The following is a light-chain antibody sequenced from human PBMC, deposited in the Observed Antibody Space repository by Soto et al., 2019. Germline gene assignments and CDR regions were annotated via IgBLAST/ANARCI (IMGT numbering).Light chain of an antibody. CDR3: QQYGSSPLT. Sequence: EIVLTQSPGTLSLSPGERATLSCRASERVSDNYLAWYQQRSGQAPRLVIYGASSRASAVPDRFSGSGSGADFTLTIRRLEPEDFAVYYCQQYGSSPLTFGGGTKVDIK. CDR1: ERVSDNY. CDR2: GAS. V-gene: IGKV3-20*01. J-gene: IGKJ4*01.